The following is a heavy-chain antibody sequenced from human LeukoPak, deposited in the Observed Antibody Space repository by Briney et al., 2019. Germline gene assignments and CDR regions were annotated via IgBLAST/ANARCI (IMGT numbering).Heavy chain of an antibody. D-gene: IGHD5-18*01. CDR3: ARAGSQSHVDAAMGFCNY. CDR1: GFTFSSSW. V-gene: IGHV3-30-3*01. CDR2: ISYDGSNK. Sequence: GGSLRLSCAASGFTFSSSWMHWVRQAPGKGLEWVAVISYDGSNKYYADSVKGRFTISRDNSKNTLYLQMDSLSAEDTAVYYCARAGSQSHVDAAMGFCNYWGQGTLVTVSS. J-gene: IGHJ4*02.